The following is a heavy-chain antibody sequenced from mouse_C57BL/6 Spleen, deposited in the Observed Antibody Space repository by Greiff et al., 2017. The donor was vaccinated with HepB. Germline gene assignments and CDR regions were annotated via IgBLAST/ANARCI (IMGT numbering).Heavy chain of an antibody. Sequence: QVQLQQSGAELVKPGASVKISCKASGYAFSSYWMNWVKQRPGKGLEWIGQIYPGDGDTNYNGKFKGKATLTADKSSSTAYMQLSSLTSEDSAVYFCARWGYGSSLGDYWGQGTTLTVSS. D-gene: IGHD1-1*01. CDR1: GYAFSSYW. J-gene: IGHJ2*01. CDR2: IYPGDGDT. V-gene: IGHV1-80*01. CDR3: ARWGYGSSLGDY.